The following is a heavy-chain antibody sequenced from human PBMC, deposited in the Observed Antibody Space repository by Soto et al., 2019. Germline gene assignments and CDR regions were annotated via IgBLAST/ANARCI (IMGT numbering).Heavy chain of an antibody. CDR1: GGSISSYY. D-gene: IGHD5-18*01. Sequence: SETLSLTCTVSGGSISSYYWSWIRQPPGKGLEWSGYIYYSGSTNYNPSLKSRVTISVDTSKNQFSLKLSSVTAADTAVYYCARQSFSWIQLWDYYGMDVWGQATTVTVSS. V-gene: IGHV4-59*08. CDR3: ARQSFSWIQLWDYYGMDV. J-gene: IGHJ6*02. CDR2: IYYSGST.